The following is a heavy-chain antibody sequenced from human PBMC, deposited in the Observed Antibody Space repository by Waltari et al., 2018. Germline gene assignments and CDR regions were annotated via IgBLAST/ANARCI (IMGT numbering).Heavy chain of an antibody. CDR1: GYTFTGYY. D-gene: IGHD1-26*01. V-gene: IGHV1-2*02. CDR2: IDPNSGGT. Sequence: QVQLVQSGAEVKKPGASVKVSCKSSGYTFTGYYMHWVRRARRQGVEGMGWIDPNSGGTNYAKRFQGRVTMTRDTSISTAYMELSRLRSDVTAVYYCALRGGATTAFDIWGQGTMVTVSS. CDR3: ALRGGATTAFDI. J-gene: IGHJ3*02.